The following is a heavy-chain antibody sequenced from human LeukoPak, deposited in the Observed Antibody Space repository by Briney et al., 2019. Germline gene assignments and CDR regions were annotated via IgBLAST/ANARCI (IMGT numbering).Heavy chain of an antibody. D-gene: IGHD5-24*01. V-gene: IGHV1-46*01. J-gene: IGHJ4*02. CDR2: INPSGGST. CDR3: ARGLRRWLQLPPFDY. Sequence: ASVKVSCKASGYTFTSYYMHWVRQAPGQGLEWMGIINPSGGSTSYAQKFQGRVTMTRDMSTSTVYMELSSLRSEDTAVYYCARGLRRWLQLPPFDYWGQGTLVTVSS. CDR1: GYTFTSYY.